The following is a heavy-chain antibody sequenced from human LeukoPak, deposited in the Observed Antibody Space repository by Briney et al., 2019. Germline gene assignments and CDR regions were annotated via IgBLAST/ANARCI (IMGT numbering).Heavy chain of an antibody. CDR2: ISYDGGNK. CDR1: GFTFSSYA. V-gene: IGHV3-30-3*01. Sequence: GGSLRLSCAASGFTFSSYAMHWVRQAPGKGLEWVAVISYDGGNKYYADSVKGRFTISRDNSKNTLYLQMNSLRAEDTAVYYCARDWERDYYDSSGYLDYWGQGTLVTVSS. J-gene: IGHJ4*02. CDR3: ARDWERDYYDSSGYLDY. D-gene: IGHD3-22*01.